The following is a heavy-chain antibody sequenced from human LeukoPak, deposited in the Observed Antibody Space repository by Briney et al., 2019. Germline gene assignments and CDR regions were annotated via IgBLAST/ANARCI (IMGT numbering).Heavy chain of an antibody. CDR2: IKPDSGSS. CDR1: GYTFTAYY. Sequence: ASVKVSCKASGYTFTAYYIHWLRQAPGQGPEWMGWIKPDSGSSHYAQKFQGRVNMTRDTSSSSAYMDLTRLKSDDTAVYYCARARVPIAVAGLYYFDYWGQGAPVTVSS. CDR3: ARARVPIAVAGLYYFDY. D-gene: IGHD6-19*01. J-gene: IGHJ4*02. V-gene: IGHV1-2*02.